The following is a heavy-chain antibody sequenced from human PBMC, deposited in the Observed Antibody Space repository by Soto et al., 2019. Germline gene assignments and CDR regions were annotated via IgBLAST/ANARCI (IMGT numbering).Heavy chain of an antibody. CDR1: GGSISSYY. J-gene: IGHJ5*02. CDR3: ARGYCSSTSCYTNWFDP. Sequence: PSETLSLTCTVSGGSISSYYWSCIRHPAGKGLEWIGRIYTSGSTNYNPSLKSRVTMSVDTSKNQFSLKLSSVTAADTAVYYCARGYCSSTSCYTNWFDPWGQGTLVTVSS. V-gene: IGHV4-4*07. CDR2: IYTSGST. D-gene: IGHD2-2*02.